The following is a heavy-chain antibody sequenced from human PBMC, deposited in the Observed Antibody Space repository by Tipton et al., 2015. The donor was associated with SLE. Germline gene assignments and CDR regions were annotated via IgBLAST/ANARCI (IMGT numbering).Heavy chain of an antibody. CDR2: TYNNDRT. Sequence: TLSLTCTVSGVSIRRPYWSWIRLSPGKGLEWIVYTYNNDRTKYNPSLESRVTVSVDTSKNLLSLKLSSVTAADTAVYFCARFHLKSYYEFDSWGPGTLVTVSS. CDR1: GVSIRRPY. J-gene: IGHJ5*01. CDR3: ARFHLKSYYEFDS. V-gene: IGHV4-59*11. D-gene: IGHD1-26*01.